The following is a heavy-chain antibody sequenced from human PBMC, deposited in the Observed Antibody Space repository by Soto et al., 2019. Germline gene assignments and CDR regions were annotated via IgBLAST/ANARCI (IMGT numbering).Heavy chain of an antibody. V-gene: IGHV3-74*01. CDR3: AKVLYYYDSSGPDDAFDI. D-gene: IGHD3-22*01. CDR2: INSDGSST. Sequence: GGSLRLSCAASGFTLSSYWMHWVRQAPGNGLVWVSRINSDGSSTSYADSVKGRFTISRDNAKNTLYLQMNSLRAEDTAVYYSAKVLYYYDSSGPDDAFDIWGQGTMVTVSS. CDR1: GFTLSSYW. J-gene: IGHJ3*02.